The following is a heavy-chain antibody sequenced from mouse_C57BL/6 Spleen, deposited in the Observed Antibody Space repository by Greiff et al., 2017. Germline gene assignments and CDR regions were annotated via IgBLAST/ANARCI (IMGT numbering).Heavy chain of an antibody. CDR1: GYTFTSYW. CDR3: ARSTTVVAPYFDY. D-gene: IGHD1-1*01. CDR2: INPSSGYT. Sequence: VKVVESGAELAKPGASVKLSCKASGYTFTSYWMHWVKQRPGQGLEWIGYINPSSGYTKYNQKFKDKATLTADKSSSTAYMQLSSLTYEDSAVYYCARSTTVVAPYFDYWGQGTTLTVSS. V-gene: IGHV1-7*01. J-gene: IGHJ2*01.